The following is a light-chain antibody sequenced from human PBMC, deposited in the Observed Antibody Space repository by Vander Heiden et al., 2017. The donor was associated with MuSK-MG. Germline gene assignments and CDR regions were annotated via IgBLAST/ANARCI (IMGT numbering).Light chain of an antibody. CDR1: NIGGKS. J-gene: IGLJ2*01. CDR3: QVWDIRGDPYVV. V-gene: IGLV3-21*02. Sequence: SYVLTQPPSVPVAPGQTARITCGGNNIGGKSVHWYQQKPGQAPVLVVYADSDRPSGIPERFSGSNSGNTATLTISWVEAGDEADYYCQVWDIRGDPYVVFGGGTKLTVL. CDR2: ADS.